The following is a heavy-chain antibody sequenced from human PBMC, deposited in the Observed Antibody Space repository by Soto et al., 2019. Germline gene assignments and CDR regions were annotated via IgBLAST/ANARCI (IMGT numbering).Heavy chain of an antibody. CDR3: ARVPYHYARGTYRPRWFDP. D-gene: IGHD3-16*02. J-gene: IGHJ5*02. V-gene: IGHV4-38-2*02. Sequence: LQWIGTIYHDGTTYSNPSLNGRVTISVSTSQNRFSLTLRSVTAADTAVYYCARVPYHYARGTYRPRWFDPWGQGTLVTVSS. CDR2: IYHDGTT.